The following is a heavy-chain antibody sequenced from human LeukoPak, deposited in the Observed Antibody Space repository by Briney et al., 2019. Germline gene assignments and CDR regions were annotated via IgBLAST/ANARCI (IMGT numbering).Heavy chain of an antibody. V-gene: IGHV3-23*01. D-gene: IGHD2-2*01. CDR1: GFTFSNYA. CDR2: VGGRGVKT. J-gene: IGHJ4*02. CDR3: AKRGDCSGTCTYDY. Sequence: SGGSLRLSCAASGFTFSNYAIHWVRQAPGKGLEWVSIVGGRGVKTYYADSVKGRFTISRDSSKNTVYLQMNSLRAEDTAVYYCAKRGDCSGTCTYDYWGQGTLVTVSS.